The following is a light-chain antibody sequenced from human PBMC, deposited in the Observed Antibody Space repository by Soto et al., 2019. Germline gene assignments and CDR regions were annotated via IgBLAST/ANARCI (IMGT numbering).Light chain of an antibody. V-gene: IGLV2-14*01. CDR3: SSYTSSSTLV. CDR1: SIDVGGDNY. Sequence: ALTQPASVSGSPGQSITISCTGTSIDVGGDNYVSWYQQHPGKAPKLLIYEVSNRPSGVSNRFSGSKSGNTASLTISGLQAEDEADYYCSSYTSSSTLVFGTGTKLTVL. J-gene: IGLJ1*01. CDR2: EVS.